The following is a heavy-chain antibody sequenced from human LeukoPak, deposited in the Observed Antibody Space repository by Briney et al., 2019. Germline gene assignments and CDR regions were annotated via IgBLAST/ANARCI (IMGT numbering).Heavy chain of an antibody. CDR1: GYTFTSYG. J-gene: IGHJ4*02. Sequence: ASVKVSCKASGYTFTSYGISWVRQAPAQGLEWLGWISAYNGNTNYAQKLQGRVTMTTDTSTSTAYMELRRLRSDDTAVYYCARDRGIVATTRFDYWGQGPLVTVSS. CDR3: ARDRGIVATTRFDY. CDR2: ISAYNGNT. D-gene: IGHD5-12*01. V-gene: IGHV1-18*01.